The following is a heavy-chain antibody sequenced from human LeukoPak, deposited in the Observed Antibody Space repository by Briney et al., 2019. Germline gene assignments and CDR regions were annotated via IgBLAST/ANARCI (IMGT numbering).Heavy chain of an antibody. J-gene: IGHJ4*02. CDR2: IYYSGST. CDR3: ARDYTPHGDSSGYPPWGYFDY. Sequence: SETLSLTCTVSGGSISSSSYYWGWIRQPPGKGLEWIGSIYYSGSTYYNPSLKSRVTISVDTSKNQFSLKLSSVTAADTAVYYCARDYTPHGDSSGYPPWGYFDYWGQGTLVTVSS. CDR1: GGSISSSSYY. D-gene: IGHD3-22*01. V-gene: IGHV4-39*07.